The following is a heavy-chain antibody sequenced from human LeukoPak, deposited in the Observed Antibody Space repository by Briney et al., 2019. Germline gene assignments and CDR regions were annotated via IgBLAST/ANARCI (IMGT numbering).Heavy chain of an antibody. Sequence: GASLRLSCAASGFTFSSYAMSWVRQAPGKGLEWVSAISGSGGSTYYADSVKGRFNISRGNSKNPLYLQMNSLRAEDTAVYQWAKDGAPLDENGFDPCGQGTLVTVSS. J-gene: IGHJ5*02. CDR1: GFTFSSYA. D-gene: IGHD3-16*01. CDR3: AKDGAPLDENGFDP. CDR2: ISGSGGST. V-gene: IGHV3-23*01.